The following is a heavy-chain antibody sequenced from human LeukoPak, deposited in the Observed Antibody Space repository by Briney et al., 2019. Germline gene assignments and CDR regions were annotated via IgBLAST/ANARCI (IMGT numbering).Heavy chain of an antibody. CDR3: AKEERYYGSGKRYYYGMDV. J-gene: IGHJ6*02. Sequence: GGSLRLSCAASGFTFSSYGMHWVRQAPGKGLEWVAFIRYDGSNKYYAGSVKGRFTISRDNSKNTLYLQMNSLRAEDTAVYYCAKEERYYGSGKRYYYGMDVWGQGTTVTVSS. CDR1: GFTFSSYG. CDR2: IRYDGSNK. V-gene: IGHV3-30*02. D-gene: IGHD3-10*01.